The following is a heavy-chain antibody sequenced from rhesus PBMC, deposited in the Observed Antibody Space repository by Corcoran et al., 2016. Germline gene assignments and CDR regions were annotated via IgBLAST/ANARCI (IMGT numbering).Heavy chain of an antibody. CDR3: AKYCSGTECGYFEF. J-gene: IGHJ1*01. CDR1: GDSISSDY. V-gene: IGHV4S7*01. CDR2: IYGVSGST. D-gene: IGHD2-21*01. Sequence: QVQLQESGPGLVKPSETLSLTCVVSGDSISSDYWGWVRQSPGKGLEWIGYIYGVSGSTNYNPSLKSRVTISTDTSKNQFSLKLTSVTAADTAIYYCAKYCSGTECGYFEFWGQGALVTVSS.